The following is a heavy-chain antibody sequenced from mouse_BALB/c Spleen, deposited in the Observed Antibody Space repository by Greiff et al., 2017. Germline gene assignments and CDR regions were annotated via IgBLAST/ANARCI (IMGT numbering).Heavy chain of an antibody. CDR1: GFTFSSYA. CDR2: ISSGGSYT. D-gene: IGHD1-1*01. Sequence: EVQGVESGGGLVKPGGSLKLSCAASGFTFSSYAMSWVRQTPEKRLEWVATISSGGSYTYYPDSVKGRFTISRDNAKNTLYLQMSSLRSEDTAMYYCARQGDYYDYWGQGTTLTVSS. J-gene: IGHJ2*01. V-gene: IGHV5-9-3*01. CDR3: ARQGDYYDY.